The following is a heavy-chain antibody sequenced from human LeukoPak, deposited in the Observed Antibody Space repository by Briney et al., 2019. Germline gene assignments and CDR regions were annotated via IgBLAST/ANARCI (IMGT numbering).Heavy chain of an antibody. CDR2: IYHSGST. CDR1: GGSISSNHW. Sequence: PSETLSLTCAVSGGSISSNHWWSWVRQSRGKGLEWIGEIYHSGSTNYNPSLKSRVTISIDKSKNQFSLKLTTVTAADTAVYYCARYRVDYYDSTGLLDYWGQGTLVTVSS. V-gene: IGHV4-4*02. D-gene: IGHD3-22*01. CDR3: ARYRVDYYDSTGLLDY. J-gene: IGHJ4*02.